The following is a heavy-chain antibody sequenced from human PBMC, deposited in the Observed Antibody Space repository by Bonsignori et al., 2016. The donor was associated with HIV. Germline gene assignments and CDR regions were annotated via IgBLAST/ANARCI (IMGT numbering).Heavy chain of an antibody. V-gene: IGHV4-61*02. J-gene: IGHJ4*02. CDR1: GGSVSSGSYY. D-gene: IGHD6-13*01. CDR2: VYTSGST. Sequence: SETLSLTCSVSGGSVSSGSYYWSWIRQPAGKGLEWIGRVYTSGSTNYNPSLKSRVTISLDTSRNQFSLKLSSVTAADTAVYYCARGGGSGSSWYGISDSWGQGTLVTVSS. CDR3: ARGGGSGSSWYGISDS.